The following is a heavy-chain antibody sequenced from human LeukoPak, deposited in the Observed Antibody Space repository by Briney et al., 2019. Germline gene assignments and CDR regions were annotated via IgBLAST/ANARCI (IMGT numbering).Heavy chain of an antibody. CDR3: TRESVGYCSSTSCYGDHYYYYYMDV. Sequence: GGPLRLSCTASGFTFDDYAISWFRQAPGKGLEGVGFIRSKAYGGTAEYAASVKGRFTISRDDSKSIAYQQMNSLKTEDTAVYYCTRESVGYCSSTSCYGDHYYYYYMDVGGKGTTVTVSS. V-gene: IGHV3-49*03. D-gene: IGHD2-2*01. CDR1: GFTFDDYA. J-gene: IGHJ6*03. CDR2: IRSKAYGGTA.